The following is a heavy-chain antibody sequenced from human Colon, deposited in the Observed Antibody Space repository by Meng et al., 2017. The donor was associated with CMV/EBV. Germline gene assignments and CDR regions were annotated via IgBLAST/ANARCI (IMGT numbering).Heavy chain of an antibody. Sequence: GESLKISCAASGFTFSRYWMTWVRQAPGKGLEWVANIKEDASQKYYVDSVKGRFTMSRDNAKNSLYLLMNGLRAEDTALYYCAKDVVTGDGADAFDVWGQGTMVTVSS. CDR2: IKEDASQK. CDR1: GFTFSRYW. J-gene: IGHJ3*01. CDR3: AKDVVTGDGADAFDV. V-gene: IGHV3-7*03. D-gene: IGHD7-27*01.